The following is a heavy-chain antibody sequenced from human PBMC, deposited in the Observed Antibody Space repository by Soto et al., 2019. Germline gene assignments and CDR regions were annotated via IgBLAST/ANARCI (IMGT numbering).Heavy chain of an antibody. D-gene: IGHD5-12*01. CDR2: INPNSGGT. V-gene: IGHV1-2*02. CDR3: ARDRRTLVANWFDP. CDR1: GYTFTGYY. Sequence: GASVKVSCKASGYTFTGYYMHWVRQAPGQGLEWMGWINPNSGGTNYAQKFQGRVTMTRDTSISTAYMELSRLRSDDTAVYYCARDRRTLVANWFDPWGQGTLVTVSS. J-gene: IGHJ5*02.